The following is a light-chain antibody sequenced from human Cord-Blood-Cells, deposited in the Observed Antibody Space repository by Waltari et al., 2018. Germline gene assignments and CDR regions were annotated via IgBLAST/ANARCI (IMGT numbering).Light chain of an antibody. Sequence: QSALTQPRSVSGSPGQSVTISCTGTSSDVGGYHYVSWSQQHPGKAPKLMIYDVSKRPSGVPDRFSGSKSGNTASLTISGLQAEDEADYYCCSYAGSYTVVFGGGTKLTVL. V-gene: IGLV2-11*01. CDR2: DVS. CDR1: SSDVGGYHY. J-gene: IGLJ2*01. CDR3: CSYAGSYTVV.